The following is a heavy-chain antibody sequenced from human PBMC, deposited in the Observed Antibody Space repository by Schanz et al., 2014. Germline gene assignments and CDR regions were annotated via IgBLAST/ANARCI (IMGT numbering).Heavy chain of an antibody. CDR2: INGDNGHT. D-gene: IGHD5-12*01. J-gene: IGHJ4*02. CDR3: ARDFSAYVGNYFDY. V-gene: IGHV1-18*01. Sequence: QVQLVQSGAEVKKPGASVKVSCKASGYTFSSYGITWVRQAPGQGLEWMGWINGDNGHTLYAQKFQGRVTMTTDTATSKSDMERTSLRVDDTAVYYCARDFSAYVGNYFDYWGQGTLVTVSS. CDR1: GYTFSSYG.